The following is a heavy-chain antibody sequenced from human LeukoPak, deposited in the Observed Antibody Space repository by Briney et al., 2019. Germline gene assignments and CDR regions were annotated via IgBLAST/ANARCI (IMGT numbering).Heavy chain of an antibody. V-gene: IGHV3-11*01. CDR3: ARDSRGAFDI. CDR2: ISSDGSTI. Sequence: GGSLRLSCAASGFTFSDYYINWIRQAPGKGLEWISYISSDGSTIYSADSLKGRFTISRDNAKHSLYQQMNSLRAEDTAVYYCARDSRGAFDIWGQGTMVTVSS. D-gene: IGHD3-10*01. J-gene: IGHJ3*02. CDR1: GFTFSDYY.